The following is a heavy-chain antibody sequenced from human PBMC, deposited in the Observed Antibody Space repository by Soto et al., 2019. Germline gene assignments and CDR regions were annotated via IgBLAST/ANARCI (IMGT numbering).Heavy chain of an antibody. Sequence: QVQLQQWGAGLLKPSETLSLTCAVYGGSFSGYYWSWIRQPPGKGLEWIGEINHSGSTNYNPSLKSRVTISVDTSKNQFSLKLSSVTAADTAVYYCASGNRIPLSYYYGMDVWGQGTTVTVSS. D-gene: IGHD2-2*02. J-gene: IGHJ6*02. CDR3: ASGNRIPLSYYYGMDV. CDR2: INHSGST. V-gene: IGHV4-34*01. CDR1: GGSFSGYY.